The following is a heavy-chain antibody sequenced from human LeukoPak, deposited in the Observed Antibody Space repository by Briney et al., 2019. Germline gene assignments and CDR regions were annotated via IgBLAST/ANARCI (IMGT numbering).Heavy chain of an antibody. CDR3: TTVRYSSS. D-gene: IGHD6-13*01. Sequence: GGSLRLSCAASGFTFSSYAMSWVRQAPGKGLEWVGRIKSKTDGETTDYAAPVKGRFTISRDDSKNTLYLQMNSLKTEDTAVYYCTTVRYSSSWGQGTLVTVSS. CDR2: IKSKTDGETT. V-gene: IGHV3-15*01. CDR1: GFTFSSYA. J-gene: IGHJ4*02.